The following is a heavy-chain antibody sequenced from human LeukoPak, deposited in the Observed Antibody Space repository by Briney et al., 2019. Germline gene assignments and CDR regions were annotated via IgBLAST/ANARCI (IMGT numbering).Heavy chain of an antibody. V-gene: IGHV4-59*08. Sequence: PSETLSLTCTVSGGSIYTYYWSWIRQPPGKGLEWIGYIYYSGSTNYNPSLKSRVTISIDTSKDQFSLKLSSVTAADTAVYYCARSNVVVPSITKGYYYYAMDVWGRGTTVTVSS. D-gene: IGHD2-2*01. J-gene: IGHJ6*02. CDR2: IYYSGST. CDR3: ARSNVVVPSITKGYYYYAMDV. CDR1: GGSIYTYY.